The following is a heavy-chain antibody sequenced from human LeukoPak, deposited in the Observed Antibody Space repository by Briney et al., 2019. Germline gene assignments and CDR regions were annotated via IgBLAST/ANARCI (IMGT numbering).Heavy chain of an antibody. D-gene: IGHD2/OR15-2a*01. V-gene: IGHV3-30*02. J-gene: IGHJ4*02. CDR1: GITFSASG. CDR2: IRYDGSNT. Sequence: GGSLRLSCAASGITFSASGMHWVRQAPGKGLEWVTFIRYDGSNTYYADSVKGRFTISRDDSKNALYLQMNSLRAEDTAVYYCAKDKGNYYFDYWGQGTLVTVSS. CDR3: AKDKGNYYFDY.